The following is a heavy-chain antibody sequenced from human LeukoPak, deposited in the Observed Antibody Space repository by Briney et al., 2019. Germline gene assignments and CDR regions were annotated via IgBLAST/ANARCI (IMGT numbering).Heavy chain of an antibody. V-gene: IGHV3-30*04. Sequence: GGSLRLSCAASGFTFSSYAMHWVRQAPGKGLEWVAVISYDGSNKYYADSVKGRFTISRDNSKNTLYLQMNSLRAEDTAVYYCARDHDSGSPWGQGTLVTVSS. CDR1: GFTFSSYA. D-gene: IGHD3-10*01. J-gene: IGHJ5*02. CDR3: ARDHDSGSP. CDR2: ISYDGSNK.